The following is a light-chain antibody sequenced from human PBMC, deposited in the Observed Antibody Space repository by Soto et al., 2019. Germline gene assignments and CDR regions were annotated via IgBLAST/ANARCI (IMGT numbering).Light chain of an antibody. CDR2: GAS. Sequence: EIVLTQSPGTLSLSPWERATLSCGASQSVSTYLAWYQQKPGQAPRLLIYGASRRATGTPDRFSVSGSGTDFTLTISRLEPGDFAVYYCQQYGDSPRSFGQGTKVDIK. V-gene: IGKV3-20*01. CDR1: QSVSTY. CDR3: QQYGDSPRS. J-gene: IGKJ1*01.